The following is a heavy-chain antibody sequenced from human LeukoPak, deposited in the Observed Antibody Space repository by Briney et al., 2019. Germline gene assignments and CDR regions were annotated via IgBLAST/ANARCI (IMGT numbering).Heavy chain of an antibody. CDR2: IYYRGST. CDR3: ARRRWMQLSLINFDY. CDR1: GGSISSDDYY. V-gene: IGHV4-30-4*01. D-gene: IGHD5-18*01. Sequence: PSQTLSLTCTVSGGSISSDDYYWSWIRQPPGKGLEWIGYIYYRGSTNYTPSLKSRVTISVDTSKNQFSLNLTSLTAADTAVYYCARRRWMQLSLINFDYWGQGTLVTVSS. J-gene: IGHJ4*02.